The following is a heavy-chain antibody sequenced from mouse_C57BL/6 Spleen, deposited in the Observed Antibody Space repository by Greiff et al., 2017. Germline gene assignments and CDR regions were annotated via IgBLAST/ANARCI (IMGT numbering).Heavy chain of an antibody. CDR3: AREGLDSSLDY. D-gene: IGHD3-2*02. CDR2: INYDGSST. V-gene: IGHV5-16*01. Sequence: EVKLVESEGGLVQPGSSMKLSCTASGFTFSDYYMAWVRQVPEKGLEWVANINYDGSSTYYLDSLKSRFIISRDNAKNILYLQMSSLKSEDTATYYCAREGLDSSLDYWGQGTTLTVSS. J-gene: IGHJ2*01. CDR1: GFTFSDYY.